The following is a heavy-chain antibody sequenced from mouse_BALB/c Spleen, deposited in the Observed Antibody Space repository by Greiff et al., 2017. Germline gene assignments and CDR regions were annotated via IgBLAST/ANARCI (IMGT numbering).Heavy chain of an antibody. J-gene: IGHJ4*01. CDR2: INPYYGST. Sequence: VQLQQTGPELVKPGASVKISCKASGYSFTDYIMLWVKQSHGKSLEWIGNINPYYGSTSYNLKFKGKATLTVDKSSSTAYMQLNSLTSEDSAVYYCARMGDGYYAMDYWGQGTSVTVSS. CDR1: GYSFTDYI. CDR3: ARMGDGYYAMDY. V-gene: IGHV1-39*01. D-gene: IGHD2-3*01.